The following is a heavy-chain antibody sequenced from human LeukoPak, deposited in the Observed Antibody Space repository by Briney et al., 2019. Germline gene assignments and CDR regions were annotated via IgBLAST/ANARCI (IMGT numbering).Heavy chain of an antibody. V-gene: IGHV3-30*03. CDR3: ARAFYSNFDY. J-gene: IGHJ4*02. CDR2: ISYDGSNK. D-gene: IGHD4-11*01. Sequence: PGGSLRLSCAASGFTFSSYGMHWVRQAPGKGLEWVAVISYDGSNKYYADSVKGRFTISRDNSKNTLYLQMNSLRAEDTAVYYCARAFYSNFDYWGQGTLVTVSS. CDR1: GFTFSSYG.